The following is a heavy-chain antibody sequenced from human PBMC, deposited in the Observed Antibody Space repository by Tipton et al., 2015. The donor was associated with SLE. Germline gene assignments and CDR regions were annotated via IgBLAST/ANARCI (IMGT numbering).Heavy chain of an antibody. D-gene: IGHD2-2*01. CDR3: AGCALVVPAAFDS. J-gene: IGHJ5*01. CDR2: IYHSGST. CDR1: GYSISSGYY. V-gene: IGHV4-38-2*02. Sequence: LRLSCTVSGYSISSGYYWGWIRQPPGKGLEWIGSIYHSGSTYYNPSLKSRVTISVDTSKNQFSLKLSSVTAADTAVYYCAGCALVVPAAFDSWGQGTLVTVSS.